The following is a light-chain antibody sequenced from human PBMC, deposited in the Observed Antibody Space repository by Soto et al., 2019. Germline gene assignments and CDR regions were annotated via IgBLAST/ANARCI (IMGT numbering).Light chain of an antibody. J-gene: IGKJ1*01. Sequence: EIVLTQSPGTLSLSPGERATLSCRASQSVTSDYLAWYQQKPGQAXRLXIHGASSRATGIPDRFSGSGSGTDGTLTISRLEPEDFEVYYCQQYGRSTWTFGQGTKVDIK. V-gene: IGKV3-20*01. CDR3: QQYGRSTWT. CDR1: QSVTSDY. CDR2: GAS.